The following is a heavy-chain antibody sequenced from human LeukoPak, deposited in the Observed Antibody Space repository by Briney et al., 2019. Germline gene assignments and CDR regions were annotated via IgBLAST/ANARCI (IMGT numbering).Heavy chain of an antibody. Sequence: GESLRISCKGSGYSFTSYWICWVRQMPGKGLEWMGRIDPSDSYTNYSPSFQGHVTISADKSISTAYLQWSSLKASDTAMYYCARPSGYGDYDYGMDVWGKGTTVTVSS. CDR3: ARPSGYGDYDYGMDV. V-gene: IGHV5-10-1*01. CDR1: GYSFTSYW. J-gene: IGHJ6*04. CDR2: IDPSDSYT. D-gene: IGHD4-17*01.